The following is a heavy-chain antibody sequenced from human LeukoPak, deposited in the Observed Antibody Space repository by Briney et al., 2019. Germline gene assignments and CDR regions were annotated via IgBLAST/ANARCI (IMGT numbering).Heavy chain of an antibody. D-gene: IGHD3-10*02. CDR1: GFSLSSYG. Sequence: PGGSLRLSCVGSGFSLSSYGMSWGRQAPGKGLEWVSHISGSGDYTYYADSVKGRFTISRDNSKNSLYLQMNSLRAEDTAVYYCAELGITMIGGVWGKGTTVTISS. CDR2: ISGSGDYT. V-gene: IGHV3-23*01. J-gene: IGHJ6*04. CDR3: AELGITMIGGV.